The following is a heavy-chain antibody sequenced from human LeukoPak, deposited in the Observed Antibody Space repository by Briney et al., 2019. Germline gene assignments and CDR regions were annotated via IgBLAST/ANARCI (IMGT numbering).Heavy chain of an antibody. CDR3: ARGAWLVGTTNLYYFDY. V-gene: IGHV1-2*02. CDR1: EYTFTDYY. D-gene: IGHD1-26*01. CDR2: INPNSGDT. J-gene: IGHJ4*02. Sequence: ASVKVSCKASEYTFTDYYMHWVRRAPGQGLEWMGWINPNSGDTNYAQKFQGRVTMTRDPSISTAYMALTRLRSDDTAVYYCARGAWLVGTTNLYYFDYWGQGTLVTVSS.